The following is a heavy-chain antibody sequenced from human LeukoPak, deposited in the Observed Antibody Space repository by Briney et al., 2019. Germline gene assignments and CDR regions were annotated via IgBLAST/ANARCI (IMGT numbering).Heavy chain of an antibody. CDR1: GGSFSGYY. V-gene: IGHV4-34*01. D-gene: IGHD3-10*01. CDR2: INHSGST. CDR3: ARSRPRFGPRPPIDY. J-gene: IGHJ4*02. Sequence: SETLSLTCAVYGGSFSGYYWSWIRQPPGKGLEWIGEINHSGSTNYNPSLKSRVTISVDTSKNQFSLKLSSVTAADTAVYYCARSRPRFGPRPPIDYWGQGTLVTVSS.